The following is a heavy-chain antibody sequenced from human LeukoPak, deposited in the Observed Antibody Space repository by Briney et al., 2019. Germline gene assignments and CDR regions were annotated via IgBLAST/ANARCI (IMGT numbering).Heavy chain of an antibody. CDR1: GYTFTSYD. D-gene: IGHD3-9*01. Sequence: ASVKVSCKASGYTFTSYDINWVRQATGQGLEWMGWMNPNSGNTGYAQKFQGRVTMTRNTSISTAYMELSSLRSEDTAVYYCARGYFDWFGSLVDWFDPWGQGTLVTVSS. CDR3: ARGYFDWFGSLVDWFDP. J-gene: IGHJ5*02. V-gene: IGHV1-8*01. CDR2: MNPNSGNT.